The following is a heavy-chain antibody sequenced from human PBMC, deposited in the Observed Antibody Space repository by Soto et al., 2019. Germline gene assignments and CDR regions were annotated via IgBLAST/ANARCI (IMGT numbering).Heavy chain of an antibody. CDR3: AKSRVFIGAIVTLLDS. Sequence: EVQLLESGGGLVQPGGSLTLSCATSGFTFSSYAMVWVRQAAGKGLEWVASISNNGDTAYYADFVKGRFTISSGNSENTLYRQMNGLRADDTALYFCAKSRVFIGAIVTLLDSWVQGTQVTVSS. D-gene: IGHD3-16*02. CDR2: ISNNGDTA. J-gene: IGHJ4*02. CDR1: GFTFSSYA. V-gene: IGHV3-23*01.